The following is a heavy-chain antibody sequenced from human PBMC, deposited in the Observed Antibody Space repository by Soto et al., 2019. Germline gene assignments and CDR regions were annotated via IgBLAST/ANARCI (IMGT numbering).Heavy chain of an antibody. CDR3: ARGQGGFTWFVGFYYFFGMDV. Sequence: PGGSLRLSCAASGFIFSDYTMTWVRQAPGRGLEFVSHISSSGDAIFYAESVKGRFTVSRDNAKNSLYLQMNSLRDDDTAVYFCARGQGGFTWFVGFYYFFGMDVWGQGTTVTVSS. D-gene: IGHD3-10*01. CDR1: GFIFSDYT. J-gene: IGHJ6*02. CDR2: ISSSGDAI. V-gene: IGHV3-48*02.